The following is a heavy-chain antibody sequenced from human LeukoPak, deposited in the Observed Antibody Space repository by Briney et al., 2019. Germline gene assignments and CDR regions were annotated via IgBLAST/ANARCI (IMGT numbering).Heavy chain of an antibody. D-gene: IGHD1-26*01. CDR3: ARDKIVGATKFDC. V-gene: IGHV3-23*01. Sequence: GGSLRLSCAASGFTFDSYAMSWVRQAPGRGLEWVSGISGSGGTTYYADSVKGRFTISRDDSQNTLYLQMSSLRAEDTAVYYCARDKIVGATKFDCWGQGTLVTVSS. CDR1: GFTFDSYA. J-gene: IGHJ4*02. CDR2: ISGSGGTT.